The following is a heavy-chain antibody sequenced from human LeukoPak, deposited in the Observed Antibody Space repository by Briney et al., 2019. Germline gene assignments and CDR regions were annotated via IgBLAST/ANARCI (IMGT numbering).Heavy chain of an antibody. Sequence: SETLSLTCTVSGGSTSSSGYYWGWIRQPPGKGLEWIGTIYYSGSTYYNPSLKSRVTISVDTSKNQFSLKLSSVTAADTAVYYCARVGAVAGIDYWGQGTLVTVSS. D-gene: IGHD6-19*01. J-gene: IGHJ4*02. CDR1: GGSTSSSGYY. V-gene: IGHV4-39*07. CDR2: IYYSGST. CDR3: ARVGAVAGIDY.